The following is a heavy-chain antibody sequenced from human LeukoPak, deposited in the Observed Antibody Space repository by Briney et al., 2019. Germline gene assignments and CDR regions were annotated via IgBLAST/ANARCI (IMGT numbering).Heavy chain of an antibody. CDR3: AKDRTPYCIAD. J-gene: IGHJ4*02. CDR1: GFTFSSYG. D-gene: IGHD2-15*01. CDR2: ISYDGSNK. V-gene: IGHV3-30*18. Sequence: PGGSLRLSCAAPGFTFSSYGMHWVRQAPGKGLEWVAVISYDGSNKYYADSVKGRFTISRDNSKNTLYLQMNSLRAEDTAVYYCAKDRTPYCIADWGQGTLVTVSS.